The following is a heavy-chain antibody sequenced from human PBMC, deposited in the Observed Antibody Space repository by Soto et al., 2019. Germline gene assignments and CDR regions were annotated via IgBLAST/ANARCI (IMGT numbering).Heavy chain of an antibody. D-gene: IGHD3-3*01. J-gene: IGHJ6*02. V-gene: IGHV3-21*01. Sequence: EVQLVESGGGLLKPGGSLRLSCAASGFDFRTYSMNWVRQAPGKGLEWVSYINPTGSYVYYLDSLEGRFTISRDNAKNSLYLQMPSLRADDTALYYCARDSTAIFGGGMDVWGQGTTVTVSS. CDR2: INPTGSYV. CDR3: ARDSTAIFGGGMDV. CDR1: GFDFRTYS.